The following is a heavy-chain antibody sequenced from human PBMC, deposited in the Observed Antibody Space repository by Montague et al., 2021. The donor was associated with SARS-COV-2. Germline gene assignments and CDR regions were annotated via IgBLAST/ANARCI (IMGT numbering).Heavy chain of an antibody. CDR1: GGSISSGGYY. V-gene: IGHV4-31*11. CDR3: ARDKEMIF. CDR2: IYYSVST. D-gene: IGHD2-15*01. Sequence: TLSLTCAVSGGSISSGGYYWNWLRQHPEKGLEWIGYIYYSVSTNYNPSLRSRVTISEDTAKNQFSLKLTSVTAADTAVYYCARDKEMIFWGQGILVTVSP. J-gene: IGHJ4*02.